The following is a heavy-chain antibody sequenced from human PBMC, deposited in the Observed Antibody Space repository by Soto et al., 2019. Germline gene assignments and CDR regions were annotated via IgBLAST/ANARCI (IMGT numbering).Heavy chain of an antibody. CDR1: GGSIRSGGYY. CDR3: ARASLGYCSSTSCRSNWFDP. D-gene: IGHD2-2*01. J-gene: IGHJ5*02. CDR2: IYYTGST. V-gene: IGHV4-31*03. Sequence: QVQLQESGPGLVKPSQTLSLTCTVSGGSIRSGGYYWTWIRQHPGKGLEWIGYIYYTGSTYYNPALXXRVTISVDPSKNQVSXXLSSVTAADTAVYYCARASLGYCSSTSCRSNWFDPWGQGTLVTVSS.